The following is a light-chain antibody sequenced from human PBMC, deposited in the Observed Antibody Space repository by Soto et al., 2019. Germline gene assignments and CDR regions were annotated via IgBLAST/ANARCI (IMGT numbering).Light chain of an antibody. CDR3: QQYMSSVT. J-gene: IGKJ1*01. CDR1: QSVDSTF. CDR2: GLS. Sequence: EIVLTQSPGSLSLSPGERATLSCRASQSVDSTFFAWYQKKPVHAPRLLMYGLSKRATGIPDRFSGSGSGTDFTLTISRLEPEDFAVYYCQQYMSSVTFGQGTRVEIK. V-gene: IGKV3-20*01.